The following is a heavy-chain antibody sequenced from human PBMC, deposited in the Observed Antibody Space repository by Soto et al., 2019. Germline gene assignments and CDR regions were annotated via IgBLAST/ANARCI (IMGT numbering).Heavy chain of an antibody. Sequence: PSGTPSLTRAVSSFSISSSNWWGWIRQPPGKGLEWIGYIYYSGTTYYNPSLKSRVTMSVDTSKNQFSLKLTSVTAADTAVYYCARVPDYWGQGILVTVSS. V-gene: IGHV4-28*03. D-gene: IGHD2-2*01. CDR1: SFSISSSNW. J-gene: IGHJ4*02. CDR3: ARVPDY. CDR2: IYYSGTT.